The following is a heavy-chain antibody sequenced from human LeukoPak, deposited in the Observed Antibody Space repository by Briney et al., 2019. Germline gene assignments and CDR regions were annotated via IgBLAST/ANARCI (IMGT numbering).Heavy chain of an antibody. CDR3: AKASPYGSGTLRSGFDY. CDR2: ISWNSGSI. J-gene: IGHJ4*02. Sequence: PGGSLRLSCAASGFTFDDYATYWVRQAPGKGLEWVSGISWNSGSIGYADSVKGRFTISRDNAKNSLYLQMNSLRVEDTALYYCAKASPYGSGTLRSGFDYWGQGTLVTVSS. CDR1: GFTFDDYA. V-gene: IGHV3-9*01. D-gene: IGHD3-10*01.